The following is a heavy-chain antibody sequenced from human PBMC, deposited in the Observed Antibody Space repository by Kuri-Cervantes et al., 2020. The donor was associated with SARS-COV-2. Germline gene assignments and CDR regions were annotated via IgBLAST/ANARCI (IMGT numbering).Heavy chain of an antibody. CDR1: GFTFADYG. D-gene: IGHD3-22*01. Sequence: GSLRLSCAASGFTFADYGMSWVRQAPGKGLEWVSGINWNGGSTGYADSVKGRFTISRDNAKNSLYLQMNSLRAEDTASYHCARYPGYDSSGYHDYWGQGTLVTVSS. J-gene: IGHJ4*02. CDR2: INWNGGST. V-gene: IGHV3-20*01. CDR3: ARYPGYDSSGYHDY.